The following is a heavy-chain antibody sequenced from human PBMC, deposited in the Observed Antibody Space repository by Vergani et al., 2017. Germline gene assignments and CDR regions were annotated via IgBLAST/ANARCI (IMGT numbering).Heavy chain of an antibody. V-gene: IGHV3-11*04. Sequence: QVQLVESGGGLVKPGGSLRLSCEASGFTFSDSFMAWIRQAPGKGMELVSYISPSGATIVSADSLKGRFTISRDNAKNSLYLQMNSLRAEDTAVYYCARGWELLQGGEDYWGQGTLVTVSS. CDR3: ARGWELLQGGEDY. CDR1: GFTFSDSF. D-gene: IGHD1-26*01. CDR2: ISPSGATI. J-gene: IGHJ4*02.